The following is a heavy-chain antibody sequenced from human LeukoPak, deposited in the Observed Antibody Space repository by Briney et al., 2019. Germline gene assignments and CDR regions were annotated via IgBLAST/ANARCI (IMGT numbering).Heavy chain of an antibody. J-gene: IGHJ6*02. CDR1: GYTFTSYG. CDR3: ARDHATGTTRYYYYGMDV. Sequence: ASVKVSCKASGYTFTSYGISWVRQAPGQGLEWMGWSSAYNGNTNYAQKLQGRVTMTTDTSTSTAYMELRSLRSDDTAVYYCARDHATGTTRYYYYGMDVWGQGTTVTVSS. D-gene: IGHD1-7*01. CDR2: SSAYNGNT. V-gene: IGHV1-18*01.